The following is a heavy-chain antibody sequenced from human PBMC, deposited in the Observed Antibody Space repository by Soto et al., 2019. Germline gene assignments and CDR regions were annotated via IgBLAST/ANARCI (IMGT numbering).Heavy chain of an antibody. D-gene: IGHD3-9*01. V-gene: IGHV3-15*01. CDR3: TTFSLYYDILTGYYDPFDY. J-gene: IGHJ4*02. CDR1: GFTFSNAW. Sequence: GGSLRLSCAASGFTFSNAWMSWVRQAPGKGLEWVGRIKSKTDGGTTDYAAPVKGRFTISRDDSKNTPYLQMNSLKTEDTAVYYCTTFSLYYDILTGYYDPFDYWGQGTLVTVSS. CDR2: IKSKTDGGTT.